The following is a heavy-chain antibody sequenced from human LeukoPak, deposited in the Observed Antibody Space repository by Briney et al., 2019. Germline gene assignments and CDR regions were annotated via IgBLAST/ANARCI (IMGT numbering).Heavy chain of an antibody. D-gene: IGHD1-26*01. J-gene: IGHJ4*02. V-gene: IGHV3-23*01. CDR1: GFTFSSHA. CDR2: ISISGDTT. CDR3: ARDQRSGGSFDY. Sequence: GGSLRLSCGASGFTFSSHAMTWVRQAPGKGLEWVSAISISGDTTYYADAVKGRFTISRDNFKNTLYLQMNSLRAEDTAVYYCARDQRSGGSFDYWGQGTLVIDSS.